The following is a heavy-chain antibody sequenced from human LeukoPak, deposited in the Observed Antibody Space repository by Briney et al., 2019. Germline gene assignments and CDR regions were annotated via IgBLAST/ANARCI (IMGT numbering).Heavy chain of an antibody. CDR1: GYTFTGYY. CDR3: ARATNYGGNSG. D-gene: IGHD4-23*01. CDR2: ITPNSGGT. J-gene: IGHJ4*02. V-gene: IGHV1-2*02. Sequence: SVKVSCKASGYTFTGYYMHWVRQAPGQGLEWMGWITPNSGGTVYSKKFQGRVTMKRDTSISTAYMELSRLRSDDTAVYYCARATNYGGNSGWGQGTLVTVSS.